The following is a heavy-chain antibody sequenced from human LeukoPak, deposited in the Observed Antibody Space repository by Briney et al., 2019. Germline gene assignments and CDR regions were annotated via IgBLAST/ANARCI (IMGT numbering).Heavy chain of an antibody. CDR2: ISGSTGYI. Sequence: GGSLRLSCAASGFTFSHYNMNWVRQAPGKGLEWVSSISGSTGYIYYADSAKGRFTISRDNAKNSLFLQMNSLRAEDTAVYYCARDRSSDWHFDFWGPGTPVTVSS. J-gene: IGHJ4*02. V-gene: IGHV3-21*01. D-gene: IGHD6-19*01. CDR3: ARDRSSDWHFDF. CDR1: GFTFSHYN.